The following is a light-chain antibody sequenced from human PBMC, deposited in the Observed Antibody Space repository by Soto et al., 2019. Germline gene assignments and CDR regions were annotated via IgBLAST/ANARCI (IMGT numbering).Light chain of an antibody. CDR1: QSPVYSDGNTY. CDR2: EVS. V-gene: IGKV2-30*01. J-gene: IGKJ1*01. CDR3: MQGTHWPWT. Sequence: DVDMTQSPLSLPVTLGQPASISCRSSQSPVYSDGNTYLSWFQQRPGQSPRRLIYEVSNRESGVPDRFSGSGSGTDFTLKISRVEAEDVGVYYCMQGTHWPWTFGQGTKVDIK.